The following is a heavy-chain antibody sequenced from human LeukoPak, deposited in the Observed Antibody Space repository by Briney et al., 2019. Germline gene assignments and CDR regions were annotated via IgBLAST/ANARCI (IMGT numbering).Heavy chain of an antibody. Sequence: GASVKVSCKTSGYTFTDNYMHWVRHAPGQGLEWMGWINPNRGGTNYAQKFYGRVTMTRDTSISTAYIELRRLRYADTPAFFIARSPDIVTREKFDDWGQGTLVTVSS. V-gene: IGHV1-2*02. D-gene: IGHD3-9*01. CDR2: INPNRGGT. CDR1: GYTFTDNY. J-gene: IGHJ4*02. CDR3: ARSPDIVTREKFDD.